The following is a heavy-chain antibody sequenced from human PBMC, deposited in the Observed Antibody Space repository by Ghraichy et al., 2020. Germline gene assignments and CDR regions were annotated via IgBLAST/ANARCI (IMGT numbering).Heavy chain of an antibody. V-gene: IGHV3-23*01. Sequence: GGSLRLSCAASGFTFSSYAMSWVRQAPGKGLEWVSAISGSGGSTYYADSVKGRFTISRDNSKNTLYLQMNSLRAEDTAVYYCAKDFWSGYNPYGMDVWGQGTTVTVSS. J-gene: IGHJ6*02. CDR2: ISGSGGST. CDR3: AKDFWSGYNPYGMDV. D-gene: IGHD3-3*01. CDR1: GFTFSSYA.